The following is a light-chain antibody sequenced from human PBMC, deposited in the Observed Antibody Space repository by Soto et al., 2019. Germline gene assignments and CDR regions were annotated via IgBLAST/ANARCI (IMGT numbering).Light chain of an antibody. CDR1: SSDIGGYNY. Sequence: QSALTQPASVSGSPGQSITIPCPGTSSDIGGYNYVSWYLQHPGKAPQLMIYDVSNRPSGVSNRFSGSKSGNTASLTISGLQAEDEADYYCTSYTSSVSRYVFGGGTKLTVL. CDR3: TSYTSSVSRYV. V-gene: IGLV2-14*01. J-gene: IGLJ2*01. CDR2: DVS.